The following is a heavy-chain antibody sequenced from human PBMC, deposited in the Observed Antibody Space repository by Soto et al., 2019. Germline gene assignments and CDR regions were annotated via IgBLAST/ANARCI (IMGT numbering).Heavy chain of an antibody. D-gene: IGHD3-22*01. Sequence: PGGSLRLSCAASGFTVSSTYMTWVSQAPGKGLEWVSIIYTAGTTYYADSVKGRFIVSRDNSKNTLYLQMSSLTAEDTAVYYCASEPDSSGYSDRPPRYWGQGTLVTVSS. CDR1: GFTVSSTY. J-gene: IGHJ4*02. CDR3: ASEPDSSGYSDRPPRY. CDR2: IYTAGTT. V-gene: IGHV3-53*01.